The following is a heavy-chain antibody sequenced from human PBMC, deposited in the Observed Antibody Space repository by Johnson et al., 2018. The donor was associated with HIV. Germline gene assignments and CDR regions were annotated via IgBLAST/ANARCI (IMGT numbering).Heavy chain of an antibody. CDR1: GFTFSYYG. J-gene: IGHJ3*02. CDR3: ARDRCSSTSGMDALDS. D-gene: IGHD2-2*01. V-gene: IGHV3-30*19. Sequence: QVQLVESGGGVVQPGGSLRLSCAASGFTFSYYGIHWVRQAPGKGLEWVAVISYDGSIKYYTDSVKGRFTISRDNSKNTLYLQMNSQRAEDTAVYYCARDRCSSTSGMDALDSGGQGTMVTVSS. CDR2: ISYDGSIK.